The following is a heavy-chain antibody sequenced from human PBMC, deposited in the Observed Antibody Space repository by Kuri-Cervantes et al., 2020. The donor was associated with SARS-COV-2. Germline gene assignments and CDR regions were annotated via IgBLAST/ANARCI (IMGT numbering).Heavy chain of an antibody. CDR3: ARDGGTGTTWLGVYYYYYYMDV. V-gene: IGHV1-69*13. CDR2: IIPIFGTA. J-gene: IGHJ6*03. D-gene: IGHD1-7*01. Sequence: SVKVSCKASGGTFSSYAISWVRQAPGQGLEWMGGIIPIFGTANYAQKFQGRVTITADESTSTAYMELSSLRSEDTAVYYCARDGGTGTTWLGVYYYYYYMDVWGKGTTVTVSS. CDR1: GGTFSSYA.